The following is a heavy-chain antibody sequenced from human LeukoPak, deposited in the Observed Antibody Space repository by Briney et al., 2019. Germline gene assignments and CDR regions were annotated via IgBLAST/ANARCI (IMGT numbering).Heavy chain of an antibody. CDR3: AKDRGITGTTSGMDV. V-gene: IGHV3-30*18. J-gene: IGHJ6*02. CDR2: ISYDGSNK. CDR1: GFTFSSYV. Sequence: QPGGSLRLSCAASGFTFSSYVIHWVRQAPGKGLEWVAVISYDGSNKYYADSVKGRFTISRDNSKNTLYLQMNSLRAEDTAVYYCAKDRGITGTTSGMDVWGQGTTVTVSS. D-gene: IGHD1-7*01.